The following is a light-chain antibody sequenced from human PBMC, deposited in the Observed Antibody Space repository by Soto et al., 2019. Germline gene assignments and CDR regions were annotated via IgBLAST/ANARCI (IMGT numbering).Light chain of an antibody. Sequence: IQLTQSPSFLSEHVGDSVTITCRASQTISSWLAWYQQKPGKAPKLLIYKASTLKSGVPSRFSGSGSGTEFTLTISSLQPEDFGIYYCQQSYSIPWTSGQGAKVDI. J-gene: IGKJ1*01. CDR2: KAS. CDR1: QTISSW. V-gene: IGKV1-5*03. CDR3: QQSYSIPWT.